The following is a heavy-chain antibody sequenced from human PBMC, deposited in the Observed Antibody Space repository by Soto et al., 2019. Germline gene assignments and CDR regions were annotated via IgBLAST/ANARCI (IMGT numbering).Heavy chain of an antibody. CDR1: GFTSSSYA. CDR3: AKAHDNFRSADRYPPPAPGY. V-gene: IGHV3-23*01. Sequence: GGSLRLSCAASGFTSSSYAMSWVRQAPGKGLEWVSAISGSGGSTYYADSVKGRFTISRDNSKNTLYLQMSSLRAEDTAVYYCAKAHDNFRSADRYPPPAPGYWGQGTLVTVSS. CDR2: ISGSGGST. J-gene: IGHJ4*02. D-gene: IGHD1-20*01.